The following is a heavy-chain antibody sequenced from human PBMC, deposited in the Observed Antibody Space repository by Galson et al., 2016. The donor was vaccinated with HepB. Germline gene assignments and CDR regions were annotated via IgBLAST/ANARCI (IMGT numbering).Heavy chain of an antibody. D-gene: IGHD2-8*01. V-gene: IGHV1-8*01. CDR1: GYTFTTHD. CDR3: ARSPRGTKFDS. Sequence: SVKVSCKASGYTFTTHDINWVRQATGQGLEWMGWMNPNSGTTGYAQKLQGRVTMTINTSISTAYMELSSLRSEDTAMYYCARSPRGTKFDSWGQGTLVTVSS. J-gene: IGHJ4*02. CDR2: MNPNSGTT.